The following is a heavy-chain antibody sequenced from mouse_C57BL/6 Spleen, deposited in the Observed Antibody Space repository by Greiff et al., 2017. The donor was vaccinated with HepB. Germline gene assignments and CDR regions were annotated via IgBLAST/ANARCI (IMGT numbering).Heavy chain of an antibody. CDR1: GFTFSDFY. J-gene: IGHJ4*01. V-gene: IGHV7-1*01. CDR3: ARDARGMDY. Sequence: EVKLMESGGGLVQSGRSLRLSCATSGFTFSDFYMEWVRQAPGKGLEWIAASRNKANDYTTEYSASVKGRFIVSRDTSQSILYLQMHALRAEDTDIYYCARDARGMDYWGQGTSDTVSS. CDR2: SRNKANDYTT.